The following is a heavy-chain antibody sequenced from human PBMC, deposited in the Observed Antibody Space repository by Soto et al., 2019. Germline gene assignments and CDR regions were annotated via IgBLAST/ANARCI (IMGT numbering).Heavy chain of an antibody. CDR2: IRSKANSYAT. CDR1: GFTFSGSA. D-gene: IGHD6-19*01. Sequence: PGGSLRLSCAASGFTFSGSAMHWVRQASGKGLEWVGRIRSKANSYATAYAASVKGRFTISRDDSKNTAYLQMNSLKTEDTAVYYCTSSVAVAGRGVTYYYYYGMDVWGQGTTVTVSS. J-gene: IGHJ6*02. CDR3: TSSVAVAGRGVTYYYYYGMDV. V-gene: IGHV3-73*01.